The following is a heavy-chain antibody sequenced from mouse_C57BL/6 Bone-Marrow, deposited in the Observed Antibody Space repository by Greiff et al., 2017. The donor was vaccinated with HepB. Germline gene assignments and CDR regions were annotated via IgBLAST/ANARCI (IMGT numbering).Heavy chain of an antibody. CDR1: GFSLTSYG. D-gene: IGHD2-2*01. Sequence: VQLKESGPGLVAPSQSLSITCTVSGFSLTSYGVDWVRQSPGKGLEWLGVIWGVGSTNYNSALKSRLSISKDNSKSQVFLKMNSLQTDDTAMYYCASLWLRRDYAMDYWGQGTSVTVSS. CDR3: ASLWLRRDYAMDY. J-gene: IGHJ4*01. V-gene: IGHV2-6*01. CDR2: IWGVGST.